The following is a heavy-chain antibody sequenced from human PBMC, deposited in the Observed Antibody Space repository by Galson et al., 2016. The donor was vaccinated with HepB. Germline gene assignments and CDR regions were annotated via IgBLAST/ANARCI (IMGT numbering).Heavy chain of an antibody. CDR3: TKDSSSAIWHL. D-gene: IGHD6-25*01. CDR2: ISYDGSDR. V-gene: IGHV3-30*18. Sequence: SLRLSCAASGFTFSRYGMQWVRQAPGKGLEWVSYISYDGSDRKYADSVKGRFTVSRDNSKYTLYLQMNSLRAEDAAVYYCTKDSSSAIWHLWGQGTPVTVSS. J-gene: IGHJ4*02. CDR1: GFTFSRYG.